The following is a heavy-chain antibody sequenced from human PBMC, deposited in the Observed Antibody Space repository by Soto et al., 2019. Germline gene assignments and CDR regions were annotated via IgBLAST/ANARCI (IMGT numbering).Heavy chain of an antibody. J-gene: IGHJ4*02. CDR2: INPSGGT. D-gene: IGHD6-6*01. CDR1: GGSFSTDY. V-gene: IGHV4-34*01. Sequence: QVQLQQWGAGLLKPSETLSLTCAVYGGSFSTDYWSWIRQPPGKGLELIGEINPSGGTNYNPSLTSRVTISVATSKNQFSLKLSSVTAADTAVYYCARVLAARASRDFDYWGQGTLVTVSS. CDR3: ARVLAARASRDFDY.